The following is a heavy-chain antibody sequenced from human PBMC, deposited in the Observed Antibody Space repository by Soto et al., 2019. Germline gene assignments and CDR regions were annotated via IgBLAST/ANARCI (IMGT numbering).Heavy chain of an antibody. CDR2: IMPILGIA. D-gene: IGHD2-15*01. Sequence: QVQLVQSGAEVKKPGSSVKVSCKASGGTFSSYTISWVRQAPGQGLEWMGRIMPILGIANYAQKFQGRVTITADKTTSTAYMELSSRRSEDTAVYYCARGGYCSGGSCYRNLFDPWGQGTLVTVSS. J-gene: IGHJ5*02. V-gene: IGHV1-69*02. CDR3: ARGGYCSGGSCYRNLFDP. CDR1: GGTFSSYT.